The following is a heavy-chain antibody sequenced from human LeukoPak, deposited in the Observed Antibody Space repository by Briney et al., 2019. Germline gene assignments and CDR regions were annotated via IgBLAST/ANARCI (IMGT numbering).Heavy chain of an antibody. D-gene: IGHD3-16*01. CDR2: MNTNSGNT. J-gene: IGHJ5*02. CDR1: GYTFTSYD. V-gene: IGHV1-8*01. CDR3: ARRSYGLVLFHTHNWFDP. Sequence: ASVKVSCKASGYTFTSYDINWVRQATGQGLEWMGWMNTNSGNTGYAQKFQGRVTMTRNTSISTAYMELSSLRSEDTAVYYCARRSYGLVLFHTHNWFDPWGQGTLVTVSS.